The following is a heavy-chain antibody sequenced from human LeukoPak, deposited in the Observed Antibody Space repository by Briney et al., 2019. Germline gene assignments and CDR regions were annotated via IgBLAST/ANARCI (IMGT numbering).Heavy chain of an antibody. J-gene: IGHJ6*03. Sequence: GGSLRLSCAASGFTFSNYNMNWVRQAPGKGLEWVSSISSTSDYIYYADSVKGRFTISRDNAKNSLYLQMNSLRAEDTAVYYCARKASGIYYYYMDVWGKGTTVTVSS. CDR2: ISSTSDYI. CDR3: ARKASGIYYYYMDV. V-gene: IGHV3-21*01. CDR1: GFTFSNYN. D-gene: IGHD3-10*01.